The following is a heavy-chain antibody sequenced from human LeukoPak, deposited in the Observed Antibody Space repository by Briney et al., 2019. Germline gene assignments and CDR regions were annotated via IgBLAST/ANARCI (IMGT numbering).Heavy chain of an antibody. V-gene: IGHV4-34*01. J-gene: IGHJ6*03. D-gene: IGHD5-18*01. CDR3: ARGLRYGHTHYYYMDV. CDR1: GGSFSGYY. Sequence: KASETLSLTCAVYGGSFSGYYWTWIRQPPGKGLEWIGEINHSGSTNYNPSLKSRVTISVDTSKNQFSLKLSSVTAADTAVYYCARGLRYGHTHYYYMDVWGKGTTVTISS. CDR2: INHSGST.